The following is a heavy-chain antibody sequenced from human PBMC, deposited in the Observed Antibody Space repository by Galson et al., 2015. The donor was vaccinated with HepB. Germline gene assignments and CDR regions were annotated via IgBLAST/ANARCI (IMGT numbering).Heavy chain of an antibody. D-gene: IGHD2-15*01. CDR3: ASNLEGCSGGSCYPHV. V-gene: IGHV3-21*01. CDR1: GFTFSSYS. J-gene: IGHJ4*02. CDR2: ISSSSSYI. Sequence: SLRLSCAASGFTFSSYSMNWVRQAPGKGLEWVSSISSSSSYIYYADSVKGRFTISRDNAKNSLYLQMNSLRAEDTAVYYCASNLEGCSGGSCYPHVWGQGTLVTVSS.